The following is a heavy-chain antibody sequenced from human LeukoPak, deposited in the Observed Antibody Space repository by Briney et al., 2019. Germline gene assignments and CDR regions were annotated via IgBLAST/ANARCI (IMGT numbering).Heavy chain of an antibody. V-gene: IGHV5-51*01. CDR3: ARHRDAFDI. CDR1: GFTFSSYS. Sequence: GWSLRLSCAASGFTFSSYSMNWVRQAPGKGLEWMGIIYPGDSDTRYSPSFQGQVTISADKSISTAYLQWSSLKASDTAMYYCARHRDAFDIWGQGTMVTVSS. J-gene: IGHJ3*02. CDR2: IYPGDSDT.